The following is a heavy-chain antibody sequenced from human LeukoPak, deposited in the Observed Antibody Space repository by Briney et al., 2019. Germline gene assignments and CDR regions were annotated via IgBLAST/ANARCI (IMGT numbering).Heavy chain of an antibody. CDR3: ARESGRDFDY. V-gene: IGHV3-48*02. Sequence: GGSLRLSCAASGFTFSSYSMNWVRQAPGKGLEWVSYISSVSSAIYYADSVKGRFTISRDSAKNSLYLQMNSLRDEDTAVYYCARESGRDFDYWGQGTLVTVSS. D-gene: IGHD1-14*01. J-gene: IGHJ4*02. CDR2: ISSVSSAI. CDR1: GFTFSSYS.